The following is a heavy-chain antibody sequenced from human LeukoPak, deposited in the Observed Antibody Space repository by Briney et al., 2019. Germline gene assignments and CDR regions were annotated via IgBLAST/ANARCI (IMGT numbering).Heavy chain of an antibody. D-gene: IGHD6-19*01. CDR3: ARDQWLSSSDYMDV. V-gene: IGHV3-21*01. CDR2: ISTSSSYI. Sequence: GGSLRLSCVASGFTFSSYRMNWVRQAPGKGLEWVSSISTSSSYIYYADSVKGRFTISRDNAKKSLYLQMSSLRAEDTAVYYCARDQWLSSSDYMDVWGKGTTVTISS. J-gene: IGHJ6*03. CDR1: GFTFSSYR.